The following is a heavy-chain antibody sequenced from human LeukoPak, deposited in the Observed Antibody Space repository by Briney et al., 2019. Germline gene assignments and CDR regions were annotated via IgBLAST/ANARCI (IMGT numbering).Heavy chain of an antibody. CDR3: ARGLYYYYYGMDV. CDR1: GYTFTSSD. CDR2: MNPNSGNT. Sequence: ASVKVCCKASGYTFTSSDINWVRQDTGQVVELMGWMNPNSGNTGYAQKFQGRVTMTRNTSISTAYMELSSLRSEDTAVYYCARGLYYYYYGMDVWGQGTTVTVSS. J-gene: IGHJ6*02. V-gene: IGHV1-8*01.